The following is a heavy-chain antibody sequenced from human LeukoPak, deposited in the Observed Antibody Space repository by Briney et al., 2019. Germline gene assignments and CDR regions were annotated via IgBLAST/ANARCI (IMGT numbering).Heavy chain of an antibody. J-gene: IGHJ5*02. CDR3: ATLGTTFRLFDP. D-gene: IGHD1-1*01. CDR1: GFTFSSYG. V-gene: IGHV3-23*01. Sequence: PGGSLRLSCAASGFTFSSYGMSWVRQAPGKGLEWVSSISASGGGTYYADSVKGRFTISRDNSRNTLYLHMNSLRAEDTAVYYCATLGTTFRLFDPWGQGTLVTVSS. CDR2: ISASGGGT.